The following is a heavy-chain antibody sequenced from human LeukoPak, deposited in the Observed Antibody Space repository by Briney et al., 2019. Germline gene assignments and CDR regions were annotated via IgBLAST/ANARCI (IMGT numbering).Heavy chain of an antibody. Sequence: SETLSLTCTVSGGSISGSYWSWIRQPAGKGLEWIGRIYSSGSTNYNPSLRSRVTMSVDTSKNQFSLELKSVTAADTGIYFCARAGYTISSYRFDYWGPGALVTVAA. CDR1: GGSISGSY. V-gene: IGHV4-4*07. CDR3: ARAGYTISSYRFDY. J-gene: IGHJ4*02. D-gene: IGHD5-18*01. CDR2: IYSSGST.